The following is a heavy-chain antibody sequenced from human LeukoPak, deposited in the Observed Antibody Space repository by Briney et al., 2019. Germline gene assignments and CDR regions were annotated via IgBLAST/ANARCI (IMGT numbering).Heavy chain of an antibody. Sequence: ASVKVSCKASGYTFTSYGISWVRQAPGQGLEWMGWISAYNGNTNYAQKLQGRVTMATDTSTSTAYMELRSLRSDDTAVYYCFLRSSGYHTWDDYWGQGTLVTVSS. CDR3: FLRSSGYHTWDDY. V-gene: IGHV1-18*01. J-gene: IGHJ4*02. CDR1: GYTFTSYG. CDR2: ISAYNGNT. D-gene: IGHD3-22*01.